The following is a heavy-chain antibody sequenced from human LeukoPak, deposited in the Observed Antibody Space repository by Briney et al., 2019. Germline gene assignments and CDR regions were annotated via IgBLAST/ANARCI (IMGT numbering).Heavy chain of an antibody. CDR3: ANGIFLPYFDY. Sequence: GGSVRLACAASGFTFTSYAMSWVRQAPGKGPEWVSAISGDGGNTYYADSVKGRFTISRDNSKNTLFLLMNSLRAEDTAVYYCANGIFLPYFDYWGQGTLVTVSS. J-gene: IGHJ4*02. D-gene: IGHD2-15*01. V-gene: IGHV3-23*01. CDR1: GFTFTSYA. CDR2: ISGDGGNT.